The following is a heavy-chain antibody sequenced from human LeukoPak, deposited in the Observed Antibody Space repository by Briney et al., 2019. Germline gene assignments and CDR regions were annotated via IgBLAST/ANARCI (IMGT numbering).Heavy chain of an antibody. CDR2: INPDSGGT. J-gene: IGHJ4*02. CDR1: GYTFTDYY. Sequence: ASVKVSCKASGYTFTDYYMHWVRQALGQGLEWMGWINPDSGGTNYAQNFQGRVTMTRDTSISTAYMELSRLRSDDTAVYYCARPFIETPSLGALDYWGQGTLVTVSS. D-gene: IGHD4-23*01. CDR3: ARPFIETPSLGALDY. V-gene: IGHV1-2*02.